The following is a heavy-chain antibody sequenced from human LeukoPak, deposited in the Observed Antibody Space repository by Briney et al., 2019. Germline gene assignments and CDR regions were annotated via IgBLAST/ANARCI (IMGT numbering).Heavy chain of an antibody. Sequence: PSETLSLTCTFSGGSISSYYWSWIRQPAGKGLEWIGRIQTSGSTNYNPSLKSRVTMSVDTSKNQVSLKLSSVTAADTAVYYCARDGGSSWYFDYWGQGTLVTVSS. D-gene: IGHD6-13*01. J-gene: IGHJ4*02. CDR3: ARDGGSSWYFDY. CDR1: GGSISSYY. CDR2: IQTSGST. V-gene: IGHV4-4*07.